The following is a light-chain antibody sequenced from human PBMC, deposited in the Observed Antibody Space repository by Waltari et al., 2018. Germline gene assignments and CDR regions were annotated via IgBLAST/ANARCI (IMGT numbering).Light chain of an antibody. V-gene: IGLV9-49*01. Sequence: QPVLTQPPSASASLGASVTLTCTLSSGYSNYKVDWYQQRPGRGPRFVMRVGTGGIVGSKGDGIPVRFSVLGSGRNRYLTIKNIQEEDESDYHCGADHASGSNFVWVFGGGTKLTVL. CDR2: VGTGGIVG. J-gene: IGLJ3*02. CDR1: SGYSNYK. CDR3: GADHASGSNFVWV.